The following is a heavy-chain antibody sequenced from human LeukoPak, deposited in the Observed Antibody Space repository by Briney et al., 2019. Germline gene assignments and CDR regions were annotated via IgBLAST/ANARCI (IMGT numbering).Heavy chain of an antibody. V-gene: IGHV4-34*01. Sequence: SETLSLTCAVYGGSFSGYYWSWIRQPPGKGLEWIGEINHSGSTNYNPSLKSRVTISVDTSKNQFSLKLSSVTAADTAVYYCARGSWPEWFDYWGQGTLVTVSS. J-gene: IGHJ4*02. CDR3: ARGSWPEWFDY. CDR1: GGSFSGYY. D-gene: IGHD3-3*01. CDR2: INHSGST.